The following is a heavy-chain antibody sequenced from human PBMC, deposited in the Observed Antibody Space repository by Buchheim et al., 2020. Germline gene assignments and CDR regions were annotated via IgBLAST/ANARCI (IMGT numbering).Heavy chain of an antibody. J-gene: IGHJ6*02. D-gene: IGHD2-15*01. CDR3: ARKKFGSLSSDYYYYPMDV. CDR2: IWYDGSNK. Sequence: QVQLVESGGGVVQPGKSLRLSCATSGFTFSDYGMHWVRQAPGKGLEWVAVIWYDGSNKYYADSVKGRFTISRDNSKNTVYLQMNSLRAEDTALYHCARKKFGSLSSDYYYYPMDVWGQGTT. CDR1: GFTFSDYG. V-gene: IGHV3-33*01.